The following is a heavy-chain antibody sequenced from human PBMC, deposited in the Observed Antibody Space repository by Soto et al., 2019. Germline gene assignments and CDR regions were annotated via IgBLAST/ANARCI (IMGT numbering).Heavy chain of an antibody. CDR3: ARGYGGPIGWFDP. CDR1: GGTFSSYT. Sequence: SVKVSCKASGGTFSSYTISWMRQAPGQGLEWMGRIIPILGIANYAQKFQGRVTITADKSTSTAYMELSSLRSEDTAVYYCARGYGGPIGWFDPWGQGTLVTVSS. J-gene: IGHJ5*02. D-gene: IGHD3-16*01. V-gene: IGHV1-69*02. CDR2: IIPILGIA.